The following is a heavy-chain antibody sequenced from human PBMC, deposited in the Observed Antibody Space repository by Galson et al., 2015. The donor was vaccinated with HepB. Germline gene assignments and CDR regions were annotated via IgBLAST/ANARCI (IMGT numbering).Heavy chain of an antibody. CDR2: ISLSGST. Sequence: SETLSLTCVVYGGSFSGYHWTWIRQPPGKGLEWIGEISLSGSTNYNPSLKSRVTISGDRSKNQFSLKLSSVTAADTAVYYCAGLRPYFGYWGQGTLVTVSS. J-gene: IGHJ4*02. CDR1: GGSFSGYH. D-gene: IGHD4-17*01. CDR3: AGLRPYFGY. V-gene: IGHV4-34*01.